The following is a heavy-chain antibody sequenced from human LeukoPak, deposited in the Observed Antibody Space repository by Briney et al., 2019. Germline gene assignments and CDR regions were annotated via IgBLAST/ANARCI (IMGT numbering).Heavy chain of an antibody. Sequence: GGSLRLSCAASGFAVSMYEMNWVRQAPGKGRGWVSFIASDSTKYYADSVKGRFILSRDNSKNSLYLQMSSLKAEDTAVYYCARDTSDSGDLVGYAFDIWGQGTMVTVSS. CDR2: IASDSTK. CDR3: ARDTSDSGDLVGYAFDI. CDR1: GFAVSMYE. V-gene: IGHV3-48*03. J-gene: IGHJ3*02. D-gene: IGHD1-26*01.